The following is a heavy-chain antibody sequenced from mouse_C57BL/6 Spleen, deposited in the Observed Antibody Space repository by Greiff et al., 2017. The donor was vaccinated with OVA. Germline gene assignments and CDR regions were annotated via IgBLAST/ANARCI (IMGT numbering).Heavy chain of an antibody. Sequence: EVKLMESGGGLVKPGGSLKLSCAASGFTFSDYGMHWVRQAPEKGLEWVAYISSGSSTIYYADTVKGRFTISRDNAKNTLFLQMTSLRSEDTAMYYCARRTVVAGYAMDDWGKGTSVTVAS. CDR1: GFTFSDYG. CDR2: ISSGSSTI. V-gene: IGHV5-17*01. D-gene: IGHD1-1*01. CDR3: ARRTVVAGYAMDD. J-gene: IGHJ4*01.